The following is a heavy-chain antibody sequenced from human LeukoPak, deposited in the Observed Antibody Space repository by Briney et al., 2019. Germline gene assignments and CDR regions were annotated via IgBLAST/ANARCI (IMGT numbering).Heavy chain of an antibody. CDR3: ARDNDSSGYYSGDYYFYYYMDV. CDR1: GGSISSGPYC. Sequence: KSSETLSLTCTVSGGSISSGPYCWGWIRQPAGNGLEWIGHIYTSGSTNYNPSGKSRVTISIDTSNNQFSLRVTSVTAADTAVYYCARDNDSSGYYSGDYYFYYYMDVWGKGTTVTVSS. D-gene: IGHD3-22*01. J-gene: IGHJ6*03. CDR2: IYTSGST. V-gene: IGHV4-61*09.